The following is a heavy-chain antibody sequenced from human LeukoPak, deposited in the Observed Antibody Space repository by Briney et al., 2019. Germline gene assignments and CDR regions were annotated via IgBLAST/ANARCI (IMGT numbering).Heavy chain of an antibody. J-gene: IGHJ4*02. CDR2: IYYTGSI. CDR3: ARALGSVGYVYFDY. V-gene: IGHV4-59*01. D-gene: IGHD5-12*01. CDR1: GGSISRNY. Sequence: SETLSLTCTVSGGSISRNYWSWIRKPPGKGLQWFGYIYYTGSINYNPSLKSRVTISVDTSKNQFSLRLSSVTAADTAVYYCARALGSVGYVYFDYWGQGTLVTVSS.